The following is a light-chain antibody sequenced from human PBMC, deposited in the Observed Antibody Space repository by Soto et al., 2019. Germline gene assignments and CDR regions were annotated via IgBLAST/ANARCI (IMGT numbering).Light chain of an antibody. V-gene: IGLV2-8*01. CDR1: SSDVGGYNY. CDR3: SSYAGSNWWV. J-gene: IGLJ1*01. CDR2: EVS. Sequence: QSALTQPPSASGSPGQSVTISCTGTSSDVGGYNYVSWYQQHPGKAPKLMIYEVSKRPSGVPDRFPGSKSGNTASLTVSGLQAEDEADYYCSSYAGSNWWVFGTGTKVTVL.